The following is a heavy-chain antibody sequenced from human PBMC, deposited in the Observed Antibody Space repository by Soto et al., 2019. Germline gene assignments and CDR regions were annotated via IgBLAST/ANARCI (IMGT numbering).Heavy chain of an antibody. CDR3: ARGDYHDRNDYYPLAY. D-gene: IGHD3-22*01. V-gene: IGHV1-3*01. CDR2: INAGDGNT. J-gene: IGHJ4*02. CDR1: GYTFTSYA. Sequence: ASVKVSCKASGYTFTSYAMHWVRQAPGQRLEWMGWINAGDGNTKYSQKFQGRVTIARDTSASTAYMELSSLRSEDTAVYYCARGDYHDRNDYYPLAYWGQGALVTVSS.